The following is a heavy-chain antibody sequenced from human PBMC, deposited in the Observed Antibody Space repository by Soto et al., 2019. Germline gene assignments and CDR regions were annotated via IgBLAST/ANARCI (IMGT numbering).Heavy chain of an antibody. CDR2: ISAYNGNT. V-gene: IGHV1-18*01. CDR3: ARVGVVPAALNWFDP. Sequence: ASVKVSCKASGYTFTSYGISWVRQAPGQGLEWMGWISAYNGNTNYAQKLQGRVTMTTDTSTSTAYMELRSLRSDDTAVYYCARVGVVPAALNWFDPWGQGTLVTAPQ. CDR1: GYTFTSYG. D-gene: IGHD2-2*01. J-gene: IGHJ5*02.